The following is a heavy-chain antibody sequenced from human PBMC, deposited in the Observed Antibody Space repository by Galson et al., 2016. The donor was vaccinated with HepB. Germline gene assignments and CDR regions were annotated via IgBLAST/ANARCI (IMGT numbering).Heavy chain of an antibody. D-gene: IGHD3-22*01. CDR1: GFTFSRYW. J-gene: IGHJ6*02. V-gene: IGHV3-7*01. Sequence: SLRLSCAASGFTFSRYWMSWVRQAPGKGLEWVANIKQDGSEKYYVDSVKGRFTISGDNAKNSLYLQMNSLRAEDTAVYYCARLIVTYYYDSSGSPRAYSYYGMDVWGQGTTVTVSS. CDR2: IKQDGSEK. CDR3: ARLIVTYYYDSSGSPRAYSYYGMDV.